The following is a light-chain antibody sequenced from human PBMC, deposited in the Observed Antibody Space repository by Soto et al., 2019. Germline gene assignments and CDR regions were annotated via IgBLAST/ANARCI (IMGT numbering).Light chain of an antibody. CDR3: QQYRSSPPYT. Sequence: EVVLTQSPGTLSLSPGERATLSCRASQSVRNKYLAWYQQKPGQSPKLLIFGSSDRATGIQDRFSGSGSGTDFTLTISSMEPEVFAVYYCQQYRSSPPYTFGPGTKLEIK. J-gene: IGKJ2*01. CDR1: QSVRNKY. V-gene: IGKV3-20*01. CDR2: GSS.